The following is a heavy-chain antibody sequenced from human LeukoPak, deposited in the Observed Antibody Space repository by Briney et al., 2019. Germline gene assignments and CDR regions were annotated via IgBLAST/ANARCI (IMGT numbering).Heavy chain of an antibody. CDR3: TSVTIDTANMDV. D-gene: IGHD4-11*01. CDR1: GGTFSSYA. CDR2: IIPIFGTA. J-gene: IGHJ6*03. V-gene: IGHV1-69*05. Sequence: GASVKVSCKASGGTFSSYAISWVRQAPGQGLEWMGRIIPIFGTANYAQKFQGRVTITTDESTSTAYMELSSLRSEDTAVYYCTSVTIDTANMDVWGKGTTVTVSS.